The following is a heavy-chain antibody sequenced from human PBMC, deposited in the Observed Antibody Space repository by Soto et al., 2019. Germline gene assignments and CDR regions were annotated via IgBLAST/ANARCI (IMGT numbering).Heavy chain of an antibody. Sequence: QVQLVESGGGVVQPGRSLRLSCAASGFTFSSYAMHWVRQAPGKGLEWVAVISYDGSNKYYADSVKGRFTISRDNSKNTWYLQRSSMRAEDTAVDYYARDRGPCGGDGYSVGDYYYCGMDVWGQGTTVTVSS. CDR3: ARDRGPCGGDGYSVGDYYYCGMDV. V-gene: IGHV3-30-3*01. CDR2: ISYDGSNK. J-gene: IGHJ6*02. CDR1: GFTFSSYA. D-gene: IGHD2-21*02.